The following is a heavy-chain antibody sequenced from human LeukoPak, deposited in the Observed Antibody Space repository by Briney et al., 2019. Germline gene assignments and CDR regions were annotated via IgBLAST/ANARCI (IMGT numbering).Heavy chain of an antibody. J-gene: IGHJ4*02. CDR1: GFTFSSYA. V-gene: IGHV3-21*01. Sequence: GGSLRLSCAASGFTFSSYAMSWVRQAPGKGLEWVSSISSSSSYIYYADSVKGRFTISRDNAKNSLYLQMNNLRAEDTAVYYCARTYDSSGYYYYWGQGTLVTVSS. CDR2: ISSSSSYI. D-gene: IGHD3-22*01. CDR3: ARTYDSSGYYYY.